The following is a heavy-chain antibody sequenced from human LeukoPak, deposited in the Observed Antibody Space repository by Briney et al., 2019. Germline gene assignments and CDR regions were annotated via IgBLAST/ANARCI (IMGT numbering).Heavy chain of an antibody. CDR1: GGSISSYY. Sequence: SETLSLTCTVSGGSISSYYWSWIRQPPGKGLEWIGSIYYSGSTYYNPSLKSRVTISVDTSKNQFSLKLSSVTAADTAVYYCARHEGGSYLGFDYWGQGTLVTVSS. D-gene: IGHD1-26*01. CDR2: IYYSGST. J-gene: IGHJ4*02. V-gene: IGHV4-59*05. CDR3: ARHEGGSYLGFDY.